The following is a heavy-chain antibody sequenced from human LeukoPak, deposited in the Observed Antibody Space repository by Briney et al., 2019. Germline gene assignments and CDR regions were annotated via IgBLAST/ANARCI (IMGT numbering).Heavy chain of an antibody. CDR3: ARDAVGYYDSSGYWFDLWYFDL. CDR1: GFIFSDYY. V-gene: IGHV3-11*01. D-gene: IGHD3-22*01. J-gene: IGHJ2*01. Sequence: PGGSLRLSCAASGFIFSDYYMSWIRQAPGKGLEWVSYISSSGSTIYYADSVKGRFTISRDNAKNSLYLQMNSLRAEDTAVYYCARDAVGYYDSSGYWFDLWYFDLWGRGTLVTVSS. CDR2: ISSSGSTI.